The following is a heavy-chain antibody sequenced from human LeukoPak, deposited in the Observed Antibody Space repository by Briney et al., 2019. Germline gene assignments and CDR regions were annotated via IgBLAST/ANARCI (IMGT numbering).Heavy chain of an antibody. D-gene: IGHD6-19*01. V-gene: IGHV3-23*01. J-gene: IGHJ6*03. CDR3: AKDSDSSGWYYYYMDV. CDR2: ISGSGGST. Sequence: QPGGSLRLSCAASGFTFSSYAMSWVRQAPGKGLEWVSAISGSGGSTYYADSVKGRFTISRDNSKNTLYLQMNSLRAEDTAVYYCAKDSDSSGWYYYYMDVWGKGTTVTVSS. CDR1: GFTFSSYA.